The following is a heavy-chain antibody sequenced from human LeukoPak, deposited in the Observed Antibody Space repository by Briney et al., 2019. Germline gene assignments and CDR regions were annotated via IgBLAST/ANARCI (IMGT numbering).Heavy chain of an antibody. CDR1: GFTFDDYA. V-gene: IGHV3-9*01. CDR3: AKDVSPTRGLSFDF. CDR2: ISWNSGSI. Sequence: GGSLRLSCAASGFTFDDYAMHWVRHAPGKGLEWVSGISWNSGSIGYADSVKGRFTISRDNAKDSLYLQMNSLRPEDTALYYCAKDVSPTRGLSFDFWGQGTLVAVSS. J-gene: IGHJ4*02. D-gene: IGHD3-16*02.